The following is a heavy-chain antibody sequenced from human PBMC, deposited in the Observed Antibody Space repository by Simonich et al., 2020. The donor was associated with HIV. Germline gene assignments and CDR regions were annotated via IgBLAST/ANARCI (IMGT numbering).Heavy chain of an antibody. D-gene: IGHD2-2*01. CDR1: GYTFINYY. CDR3: ATVVVLPAATRGTWFDP. CDR2: VEPEDGET. Sequence: EVQLVQSGAEVKKPGATVKISCKVSGYTFINYYMPWVQQAPGKGLEWMGFVEPEDGETIYAEKFQGRVTITADTSTDTVYMELSSLRSEDTAMYYCATVVVLPAATRGTWFDPWGQGTLVTVSS. J-gene: IGHJ5*02. V-gene: IGHV1-69-2*01.